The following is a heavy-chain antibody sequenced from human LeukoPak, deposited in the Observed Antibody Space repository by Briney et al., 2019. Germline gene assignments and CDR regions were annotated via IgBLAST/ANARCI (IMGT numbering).Heavy chain of an antibody. Sequence: ASVKVSCKASGYTFTSYYMHWVRQAPGQGLEWMGIINPSGGSTSYAQKFQGRVSMTRDTTTSTVYMELTSLSSEDTAVYYCARAGEWLVHFDYWGQGTLVAVSS. CDR2: INPSGGST. D-gene: IGHD6-19*01. V-gene: IGHV1-46*01. J-gene: IGHJ4*02. CDR1: GYTFTSYY. CDR3: ARAGEWLVHFDY.